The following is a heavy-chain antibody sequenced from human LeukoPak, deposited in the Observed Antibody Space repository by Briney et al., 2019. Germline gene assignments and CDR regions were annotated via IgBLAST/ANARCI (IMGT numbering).Heavy chain of an antibody. J-gene: IGHJ4*02. V-gene: IGHV4-59*01. CDR2: IYYSGST. Sequence: SETLSLTCTVSGGSISSYYWSWIRQPPGKGLEWIGYIYYSGSTNYNPSLKSRVTISVDTSKNRFSLKLSSVTAADTAVYYCARRFTYYYDSSGYQFDYWGQGTLVTVSS. D-gene: IGHD3-22*01. CDR1: GGSISSYY. CDR3: ARRFTYYYDSSGYQFDY.